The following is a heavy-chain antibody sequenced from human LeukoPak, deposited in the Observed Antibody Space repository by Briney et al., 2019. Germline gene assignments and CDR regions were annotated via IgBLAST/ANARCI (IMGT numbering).Heavy chain of an antibody. D-gene: IGHD2-8*01. V-gene: IGHV3-48*02. Sequence: GGSLRLSCAASGFTFSSYSMNWVRKAPGKGLEWVSYISSSSSTINYADSVKGRFTISRDNAKNSLYLQMNSLRDEDTAVYYCARDMVYRYRWYFDYWGQGTLVTVSS. CDR3: ARDMVYRYRWYFDY. CDR2: ISSSSSTI. CDR1: GFTFSSYS. J-gene: IGHJ4*02.